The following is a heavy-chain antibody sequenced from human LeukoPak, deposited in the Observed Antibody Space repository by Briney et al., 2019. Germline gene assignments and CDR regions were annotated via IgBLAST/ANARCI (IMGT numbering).Heavy chain of an antibody. D-gene: IGHD6-6*01. V-gene: IGHV3-49*04. CDR2: IRSKAYGGTT. J-gene: IGHJ4*02. CDR1: GFTFGDYA. CDR3: TRDPYSSSPLFDY. Sequence: GGSLRLSCTASGFTFGDYAISWVRQAPGKGLEWVGFIRSKAYGGTTEYAASVKGRFTISRDGSKSIAYLQMNSLKTEDTAVYYCTRDPYSSSPLFDYWGQGTLVTVSS.